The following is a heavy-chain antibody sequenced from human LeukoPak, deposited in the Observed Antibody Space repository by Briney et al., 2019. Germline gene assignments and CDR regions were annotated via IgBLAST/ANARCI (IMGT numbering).Heavy chain of an antibody. CDR1: GFTFSSYA. D-gene: IGHD6-19*01. J-gene: IGHJ4*02. CDR3: AREAIAVARYYFDY. Sequence: GGSLRLSCAASGFTFSSYAMHWVRQAPGKGLEWVAVISYDGSNKYYADSVKGRFTISRDNSKNTLYLQMNSLRAEDTAVYYCAREAIAVARYYFDYWGQGTLVTVSS. V-gene: IGHV3-30-3*01. CDR2: ISYDGSNK.